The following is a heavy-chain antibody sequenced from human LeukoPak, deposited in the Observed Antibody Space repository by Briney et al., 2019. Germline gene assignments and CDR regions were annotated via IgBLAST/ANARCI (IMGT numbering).Heavy chain of an antibody. CDR2: ISAYNGDT. J-gene: IGHJ4*02. Sequence: ASVKVSCKASGYTFTSYGINWVRQAPGQGLEWMGWISAYNGDTNYAQKFQGRVTMTRDTSITTAYMELSRLRSDDTAVYYCASEMDNLYCFSTNCPLDYWGQGTLVTVSS. V-gene: IGHV1-18*01. D-gene: IGHD2-2*01. CDR3: ASEMDNLYCFSTNCPLDY. CDR1: GYTFTSYG.